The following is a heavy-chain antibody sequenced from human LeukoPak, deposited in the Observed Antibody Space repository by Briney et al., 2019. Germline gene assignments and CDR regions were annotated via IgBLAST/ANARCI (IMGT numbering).Heavy chain of an antibody. D-gene: IGHD6-13*01. CDR1: GYTFTSYG. Sequence: GASVKVSYKASGYTFTSYGISWVRQAPGQGLEWMGWISAYNGNTNYAQKLQGRVTMTTDTSTSTAYMELRSLRSDDTAVYYCARDHLAGYSSSGSDYWGQGTLVTVSS. CDR2: ISAYNGNT. J-gene: IGHJ4*02. V-gene: IGHV1-18*01. CDR3: ARDHLAGYSSSGSDY.